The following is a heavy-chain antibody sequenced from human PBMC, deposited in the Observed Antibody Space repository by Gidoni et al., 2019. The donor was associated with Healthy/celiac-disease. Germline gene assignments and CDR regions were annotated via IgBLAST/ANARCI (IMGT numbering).Heavy chain of an antibody. CDR1: GGTFSSYT. J-gene: IGHJ1*01. CDR3: ARDPNYDFWSGYQHPFQH. CDR2: IIPILGIA. D-gene: IGHD3-3*01. V-gene: IGHV1-69*08. Sequence: QVQLVQSGAEVKKPGSSVKVSCKASGGTFSSYTISWVRQAPGQGLEWMGRIIPILGIANYAQKFQGRVTITADKSTSTAYMELSSLRSEDTAVYYCARDPNYDFWSGYQHPFQHWGQGTLVTVSS.